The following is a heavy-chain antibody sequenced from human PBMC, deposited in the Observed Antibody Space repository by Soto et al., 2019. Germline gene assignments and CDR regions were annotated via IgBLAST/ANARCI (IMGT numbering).Heavy chain of an antibody. J-gene: IGHJ4*02. V-gene: IGHV3-21*06. CDR2: ISSTTNYI. CDR1: GFTFTRYS. CDR3: ARESEDFTSNFDY. Sequence: PGGSLRLSCAASGFTFTRYSMNWVRQAPGKGLEWVSSISSTTNYIYYGDSMRGRFTIPRDNAKNSLYLEMNSLRAEDTAVYYWARESEDFTSNFDYWGQGTLVTVSS.